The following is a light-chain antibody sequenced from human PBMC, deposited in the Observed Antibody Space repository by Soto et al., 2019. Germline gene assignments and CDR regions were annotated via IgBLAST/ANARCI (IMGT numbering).Light chain of an antibody. J-gene: IGKJ3*01. CDR3: QDRDSRT. V-gene: IGKV1-39*01. CDR2: AAS. Sequence: DTQMSQSPSSLSASVGDKITITCRASQNINNFLNWYHQKPGRTPKLLVFAASTLQSGVPSRFSGSGSGTDFTLTISSLQPEDFATYYCQDRDSRTFGPGTRVDLK. CDR1: QNINNF.